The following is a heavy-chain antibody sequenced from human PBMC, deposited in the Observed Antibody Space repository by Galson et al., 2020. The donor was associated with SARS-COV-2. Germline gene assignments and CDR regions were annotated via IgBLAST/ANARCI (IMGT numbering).Heavy chain of an antibody. D-gene: IGHD3-3*01. CDR2: IYYSGST. CDR1: GVSISSGGYY. Sequence: ETSETLSLTCTVSGVSISSGGYYWSWIRQHPGKGLEWIGYIYYSGSTYYNPSLKSRVTISVDTSKNQFSLKLSSVTAADTAVYYCARASRTIFGVVKHFDYWGQGTLVTVSS. CDR3: ARASRTIFGVVKHFDY. J-gene: IGHJ4*02. V-gene: IGHV4-31*03.